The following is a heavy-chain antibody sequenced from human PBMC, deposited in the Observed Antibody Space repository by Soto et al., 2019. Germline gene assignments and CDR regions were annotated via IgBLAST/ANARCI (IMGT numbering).Heavy chain of an antibody. CDR1: GGTFISYA. D-gene: IGHD3-16*01. CDR3: ARWGEVPSGYWFYP. J-gene: IGHJ5*02. V-gene: IGHV1-69*12. Sequence: QVQLVQSGAEVNKPGSSVKVSCKASGGTFISYAISWVRQAPGQGLEWMGGIIPIFGPANYAQKFQGRVTITADESTRTAYMELSSLRSEDKAVYYCARWGEVPSGYWFYPWGQGSLVTVSS. CDR2: IIPIFGPA.